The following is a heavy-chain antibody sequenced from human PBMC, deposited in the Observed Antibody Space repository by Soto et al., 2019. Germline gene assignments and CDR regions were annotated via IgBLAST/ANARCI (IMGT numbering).Heavy chain of an antibody. CDR2: IYPGDSDT. CDR1: GYSFTSYW. D-gene: IGHD7-27*01. Sequence: GESLKISCKGSGYSFTSYWIGWVRQMPGKGLEWMGIIYPGDSDTRYSPSFQGQVTISADKSISTAYLQWSSLKASDTAMYYCARSPGPSHYYYCGMDVWGQGTTVTVSS. CDR3: ARSPGPSHYYYCGMDV. V-gene: IGHV5-51*01. J-gene: IGHJ6*02.